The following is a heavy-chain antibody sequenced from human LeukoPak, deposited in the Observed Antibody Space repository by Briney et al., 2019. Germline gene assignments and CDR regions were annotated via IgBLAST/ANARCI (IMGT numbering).Heavy chain of an antibody. Sequence: ASVKVSCKASGYTFTSYLIHWVRQAPGQGLEWLGIINPSGGSTSYAQKFQGRVTITADESTSTAYMELSSLRSEDTAVYYCARVMITFGGVIDYNWFDPWGQGTLVTVSS. CDR1: GYTFTSYL. V-gene: IGHV1-46*01. CDR2: INPSGGST. CDR3: ARVMITFGGVIDYNWFDP. D-gene: IGHD3-16*02. J-gene: IGHJ5*02.